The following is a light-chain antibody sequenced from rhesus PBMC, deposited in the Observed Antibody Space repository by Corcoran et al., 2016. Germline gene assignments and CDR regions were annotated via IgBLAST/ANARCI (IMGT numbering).Light chain of an antibody. V-gene: IGLV2-32*02. CDR3: SSYAGSNTFI. CDR2: EVS. J-gene: IGLJ1*01. CDR1: SSDIGGYNY. Sequence: QAALTQPRSVSGSPGQSVTISCTGTSSDIGGYNYVSWYQQHPGTAPKLMIYEVSKRPSGVSDRFSGSKSGNTASLTISGLQAEDEADYYCSSYAGSNTFIFGAGTRITVI.